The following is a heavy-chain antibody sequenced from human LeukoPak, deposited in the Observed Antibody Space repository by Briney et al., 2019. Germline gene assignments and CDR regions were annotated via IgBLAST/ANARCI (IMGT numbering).Heavy chain of an antibody. D-gene: IGHD3-9*01. CDR3: AKDARVRYYDILTGTTPGY. CDR1: GFTFSSYA. V-gene: IGHV3-23*01. CDR2: ISGSGGST. Sequence: GGSLRLSCAASGFTFSSYAMSWVRQAPGKGLEWVSAISGSGGSTYYAGSVKGRFTISRDNSKNTLYLQMNSLRAVYYCAKDARVRYYDILTGTTPGYWGQGTLVTVSS. J-gene: IGHJ4*02.